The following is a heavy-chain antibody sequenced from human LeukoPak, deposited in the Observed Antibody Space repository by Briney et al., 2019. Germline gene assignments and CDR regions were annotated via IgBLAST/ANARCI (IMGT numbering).Heavy chain of an antibody. J-gene: IGHJ3*02. CDR3: ARERLRSAFNDAFDI. CDR2: INPNSGGT. CDR1: GYTFTGYY. D-gene: IGHD5-12*01. V-gene: IGHV1-2*02. Sequence: VASVKVSCKASGYTFTGYYMHWVRQAPGQGLEWMGWINPNSGGTNYAQKFQGRVTMTRDTSISTAYMELSRLRSEDTAVYYCARERLRSAFNDAFDIWGQGTMVTVSS.